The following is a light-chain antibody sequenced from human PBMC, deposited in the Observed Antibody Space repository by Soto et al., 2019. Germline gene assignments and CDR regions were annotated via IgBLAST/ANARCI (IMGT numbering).Light chain of an antibody. CDR1: SSDVGGYKY. J-gene: IGLJ1*01. CDR2: EVN. V-gene: IGLV2-8*01. CDR3: SSYAGINNLGV. Sequence: HSALTQPPSASGSPGQSVTISCTGTSSDVGGYKYVSWYQQHPGKAPKLMIFEVNKRPSGVPDRFSGSKSGNTASLTVSGLQAEDEADYYRSSYAGINNLGVFGTGTKLTVL.